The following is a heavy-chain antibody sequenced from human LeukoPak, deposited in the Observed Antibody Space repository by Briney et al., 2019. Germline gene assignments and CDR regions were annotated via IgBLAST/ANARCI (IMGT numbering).Heavy chain of an antibody. Sequence: GGSLRLSCAASGFTFSDYYMIWIRQAPGEGLEWVSYISSAGNTIYYANSVKGRFTMSRDNAKNSLYLQMNNLRTEDTPVYYCARECHRNYDDFDYWGQGTLVTVSS. J-gene: IGHJ4*02. CDR2: ISSAGNTI. D-gene: IGHD1-14*01. CDR1: GFTFSDYY. V-gene: IGHV3-11*04. CDR3: ARECHRNYDDFDY.